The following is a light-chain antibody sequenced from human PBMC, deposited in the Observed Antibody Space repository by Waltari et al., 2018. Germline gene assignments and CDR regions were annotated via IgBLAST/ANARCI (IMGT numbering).Light chain of an antibody. CDR1: SSDVGGYNY. V-gene: IGLV2-14*01. CDR3: SSYTSSSTYV. Sequence: QSALTQPASVSGSPGQSITISCTRTSSDVGGYNYVSWYQQHPGKAPKLMIYEVSKRPPGVSNRFSGSKSGNTASLTISGLQAEDEADYYCSSYTSSSTYVFGTGTKVTVL. J-gene: IGLJ1*01. CDR2: EVS.